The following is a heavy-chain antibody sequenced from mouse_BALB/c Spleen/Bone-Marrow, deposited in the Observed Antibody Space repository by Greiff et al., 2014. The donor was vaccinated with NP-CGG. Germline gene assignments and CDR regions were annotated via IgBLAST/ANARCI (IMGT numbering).Heavy chain of an antibody. J-gene: IGHJ3*01. V-gene: IGHV1-4*01. CDR2: IVPSSGYT. D-gene: IGHD4-1*01. CDR1: GYTFTSYT. CDR3: AREARTGAWFAY. Sequence: LVESGAELARPGASVKMSCKASGYTFTSYTMQWIRQRPGQGLEWIGYIVPSSGYTNYNQNFKDKATLTADKSSSTAYMQLNSLTSEDFAVYYCAREARTGAWFAYWGQGTLVTVSA.